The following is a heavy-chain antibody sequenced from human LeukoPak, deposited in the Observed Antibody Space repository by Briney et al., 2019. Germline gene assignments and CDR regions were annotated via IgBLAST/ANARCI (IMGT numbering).Heavy chain of an antibody. D-gene: IGHD6-13*01. Sequence: ASVKVSCEASGGTFSSYAISWVRQAPGQGLEWMGGIIPIFGTANYAQKFQGRVTITADESTSTAYMELSSLRSEDTAVYYCARGSSWEANAFDIWGQGTMVTASS. V-gene: IGHV1-69*13. CDR1: GGTFSSYA. CDR3: ARGSSWEANAFDI. CDR2: IIPIFGTA. J-gene: IGHJ3*02.